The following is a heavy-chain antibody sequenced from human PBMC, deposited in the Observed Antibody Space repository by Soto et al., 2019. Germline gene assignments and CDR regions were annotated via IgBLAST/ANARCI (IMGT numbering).Heavy chain of an antibody. CDR2: ISGSSTI. CDR1: GFTFSSYS. J-gene: IGHJ6*02. V-gene: IGHV3-48*02. D-gene: IGHD3-16*01. Sequence: EVQLVESGGGLVQPGGSLRVSCAASGFTFSSYSINWVRQAPGKGLEWVSYISGSSTIYYADSVKGRFTISRDNAKNSLDLQMNSLRDEDTAVYYCARIGLGLLGMDVWGQGTTVTVSS. CDR3: ARIGLGLLGMDV.